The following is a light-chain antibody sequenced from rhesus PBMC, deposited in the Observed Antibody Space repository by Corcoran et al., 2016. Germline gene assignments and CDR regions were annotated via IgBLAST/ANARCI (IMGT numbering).Light chain of an antibody. J-gene: IGKJ1*01. V-gene: IGKV1-32*02. CDR3: QQGNSNPWT. CDR2: YAN. CDR1: QGISSY. Sequence: DIQMSQSPSSLSASVGDRVTITCLASQGISSYLNWYQQKPGKAPKLLIYYANSLASGVPTRFSGSGSGTDFTLTISSLQPEDFATYYCQQGNSNPWTFGQGTKVEIK.